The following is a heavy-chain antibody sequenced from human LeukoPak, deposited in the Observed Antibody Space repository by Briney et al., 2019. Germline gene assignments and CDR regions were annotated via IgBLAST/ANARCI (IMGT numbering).Heavy chain of an antibody. V-gene: IGHV4-4*02. CDR3: ARKQYLAPYYFDY. CDR2: IYHSGST. Sequence: SGTLSLTCAVSGGSISSSNWWSWVRQPPGKGLEWIGEIYHSGSTNYNTSLKSRVTISVDKSKNQFSLKLSSVTAADTAVYYCARKQYLAPYYFDYWGQGTLVTVSA. D-gene: IGHD6-13*01. J-gene: IGHJ4*02. CDR1: GGSISSSNW.